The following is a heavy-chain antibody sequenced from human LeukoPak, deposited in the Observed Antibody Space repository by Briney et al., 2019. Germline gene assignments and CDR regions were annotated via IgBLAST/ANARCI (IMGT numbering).Heavy chain of an antibody. Sequence: GGSLRLSCAASGFTFSSYSMNRVRQAPGKGLEWVSTISGGGGSTYYADSVKGRFTISRDNSKNTLYLQVNSLRAEDTAVYYCAKGGKWDVTPFDYWGQGTLVTVSS. CDR3: AKGGKWDVTPFDY. CDR1: GFTFSSYS. CDR2: ISGGGGST. D-gene: IGHD1-26*01. J-gene: IGHJ4*02. V-gene: IGHV3-23*01.